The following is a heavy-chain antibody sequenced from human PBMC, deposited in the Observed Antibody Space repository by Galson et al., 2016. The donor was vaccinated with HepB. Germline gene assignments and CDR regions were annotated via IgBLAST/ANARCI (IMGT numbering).Heavy chain of an antibody. V-gene: IGHV3-48*01. CDR2: ISTDGSKV. Sequence: SLRLSCAASGFTFRDYSMDWVRQAPGRGLEWLSFISTDGSKVYYADSVRGRFTISRDNAKNSLTLQMNTLRVEDTALYYCARGYRSNSFDSWGQGTLVSVSS. CDR3: ARGYRSNSFDS. D-gene: IGHD1-26*01. J-gene: IGHJ4*02. CDR1: GFTFRDYS.